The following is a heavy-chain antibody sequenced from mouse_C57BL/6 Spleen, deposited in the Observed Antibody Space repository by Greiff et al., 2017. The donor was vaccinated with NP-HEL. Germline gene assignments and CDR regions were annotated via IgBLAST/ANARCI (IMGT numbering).Heavy chain of an antibody. J-gene: IGHJ4*01. CDR1: GYTFTSYW. Sequence: VQLQQPGAELVKPGASVKMSCKASGYTFTSYWITWVKQRPGQGLEWIGDIYPGSGSTNYNEKFKSKATLTVDTSSSTAYMQLSSLTSEDSAVYYCARNYDYLYYAMDDWGQGTSVTVSS. CDR3: ARNYDYLYYAMDD. D-gene: IGHD2-4*01. CDR2: IYPGSGST. V-gene: IGHV1-55*01.